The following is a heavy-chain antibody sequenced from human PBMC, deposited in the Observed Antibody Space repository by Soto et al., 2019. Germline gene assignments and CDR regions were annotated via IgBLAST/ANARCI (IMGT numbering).Heavy chain of an antibody. CDR3: ARGGYCSGGSCYHYYYYGMDV. J-gene: IGHJ6*02. Sequence: ATVKDCCQASGYTFTSYGISWVRQAPGQGLEWMGWISAYNGNTNYAQKLQGRVTMTTDTSTSTAYMELWSLRSDDTAMYYCARGGYCSGGSCYHYYYYGMDVWGQGTTVTVSS. V-gene: IGHV1-18*04. D-gene: IGHD2-15*01. CDR1: GYTFTSYG. CDR2: ISAYNGNT.